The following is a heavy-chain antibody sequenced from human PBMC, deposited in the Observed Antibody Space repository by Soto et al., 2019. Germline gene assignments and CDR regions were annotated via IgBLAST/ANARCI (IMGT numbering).Heavy chain of an antibody. V-gene: IGHV3-30*18. CDR1: GFTFSSYG. Sequence: QVQLVESGGGVVQPGRSLRLSCAASGFTFSSYGMHWVRQAPGKGLEWVAVISYDGSNKYYADSVKGRFTISRDNSKNTLYLQMNSLRAEDTAVYYCAKYYSNYVYYHSGMDVWGHGTTVTVSS. CDR3: AKYYSNYVYYHSGMDV. J-gene: IGHJ6*02. CDR2: ISYDGSNK. D-gene: IGHD4-4*01.